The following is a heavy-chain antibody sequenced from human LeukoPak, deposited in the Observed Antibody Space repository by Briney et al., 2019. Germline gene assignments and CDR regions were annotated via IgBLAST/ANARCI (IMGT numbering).Heavy chain of an antibody. CDR3: ARDKTGTHGFDP. Sequence: SETLSLTCAVSGGSVSSSNWGSWVRQSPGQGLEGIAAIQGTGSTNYNPSLKSRVTISLDKAKNQFSLQLSSVTAADTAVYYCARDKTGTHGFDPWGQGTLVTVSS. V-gene: IGHV4-4*02. CDR2: IQGTGST. D-gene: IGHD1-1*01. CDR1: GGSVSSSNW. J-gene: IGHJ5*02.